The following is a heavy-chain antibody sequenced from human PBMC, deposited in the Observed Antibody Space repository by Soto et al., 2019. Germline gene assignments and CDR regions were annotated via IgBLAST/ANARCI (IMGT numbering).Heavy chain of an antibody. Sequence: GGSLRLSCAASGFTISTYAMTWVRQAPGKGLECVSGVTGSGSQIYYADSVKGRFTISKDNSKNTLYLQMSSLREEDTALYYCAKDAVYRDGLRLMDSWGQGTLVTVS. D-gene: IGHD3-16*01. J-gene: IGHJ5*02. V-gene: IGHV3-23*01. CDR1: GFTISTYA. CDR3: AKDAVYRDGLRLMDS. CDR2: VTGSGSQI.